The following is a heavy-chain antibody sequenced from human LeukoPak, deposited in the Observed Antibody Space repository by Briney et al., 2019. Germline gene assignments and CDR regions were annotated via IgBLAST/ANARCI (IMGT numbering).Heavy chain of an antibody. V-gene: IGHV1-2*02. CDR1: GYTFTGYY. CDR2: INPNSGGT. CDR3: ARINNDSGSYYDY. J-gene: IGHJ4*02. D-gene: IGHD1-26*01. Sequence: GASVKVSCKASGYTFTGYYMHWVRQDPGQGLEWMGWINPNSGGTNYAQKFQGRVTMTRDTSISTAYMELGRLRSDDTAVYYCARINNDSGSYYDYWGQGTLVTVS.